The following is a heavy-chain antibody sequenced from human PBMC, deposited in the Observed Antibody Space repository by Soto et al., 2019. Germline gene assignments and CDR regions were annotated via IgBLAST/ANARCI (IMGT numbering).Heavy chain of an antibody. Sequence: ASVKVSCKVSGYTLTELSMHWARQAPGKGLEWMGGFDPEDGETIYAQKFQGRVTMTEDTSTDTAYMELSSLRSEDTAVYYCATRTITGTTPYYYGMDVWGQGTTVTVSS. CDR2: FDPEDGET. D-gene: IGHD1-20*01. CDR1: GYTLTELS. J-gene: IGHJ6*02. V-gene: IGHV1-24*01. CDR3: ATRTITGTTPYYYGMDV.